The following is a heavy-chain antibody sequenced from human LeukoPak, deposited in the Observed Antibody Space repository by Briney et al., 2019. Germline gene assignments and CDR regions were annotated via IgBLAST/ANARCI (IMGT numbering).Heavy chain of an antibody. D-gene: IGHD3-16*01. CDR3: VRQLPYDSIWGSYHYFFDY. CDR2: VYYSGSI. CDR1: GCSISSSSLY. V-gene: IGHV4-39*01. J-gene: IGHJ4*02. Sequence: SETLSFTCTGSGCSISSSSLYWGWLRQAPEKGLEWIGSVYYSGSIYYNPALDSRVTLASDTSKNRIFLSLSSAAAADTAVWYCVRQLPYDSIWGSYHYFFDYWGERTLDTVFS.